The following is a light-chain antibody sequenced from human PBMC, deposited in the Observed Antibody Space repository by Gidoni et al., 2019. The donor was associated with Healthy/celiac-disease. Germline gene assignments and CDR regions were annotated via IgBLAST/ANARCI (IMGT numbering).Light chain of an antibody. CDR1: QSISSY. CDR2: AAS. Sequence: DIQMTQPPPSLSASVGDRVTLTCRASQSISSYLNCYQQKPGKAPKLLIYAASSLQSGVPSKFSGSRSGTNFTLTISSLQPEDFATYYYQQSYSTPPWTFGQGTKVEIK. V-gene: IGKV1-39*01. J-gene: IGKJ1*01. CDR3: QQSYSTPPWT.